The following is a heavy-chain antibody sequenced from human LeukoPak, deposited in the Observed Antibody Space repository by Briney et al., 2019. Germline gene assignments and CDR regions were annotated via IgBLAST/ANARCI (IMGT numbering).Heavy chain of an antibody. V-gene: IGHV1-18*01. Sequence: VASVKVSFKASGYTFTSYDINWVRQAPGQGLEWMGWISAYNGNTNYAQKLQGRVTMTTDTSTSTVYMELRSLRSDDTAVYYCARDGGIAARPWDYWGQGTLVTVSS. D-gene: IGHD6-6*01. CDR2: ISAYNGNT. CDR3: ARDGGIAARPWDY. J-gene: IGHJ4*02. CDR1: GYTFTSYD.